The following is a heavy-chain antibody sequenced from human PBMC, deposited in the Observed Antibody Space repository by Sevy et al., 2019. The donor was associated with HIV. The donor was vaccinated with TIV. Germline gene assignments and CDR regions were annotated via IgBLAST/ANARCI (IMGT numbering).Heavy chain of an antibody. CDR1: GFTFSSYA. Sequence: GGSLRLSCAASGFTFSSYAMSWVRQAPGKGLEWVSAISGGGGSRYYADSVKGRFTISRDNSKNTLYLQMNSLRAEDTAVYYCAKVSVVPAAVRDYFDYWGQGTLVTVSS. D-gene: IGHD2-2*01. CDR2: ISGGGGSR. CDR3: AKVSVVPAAVRDYFDY. J-gene: IGHJ4*02. V-gene: IGHV3-23*01.